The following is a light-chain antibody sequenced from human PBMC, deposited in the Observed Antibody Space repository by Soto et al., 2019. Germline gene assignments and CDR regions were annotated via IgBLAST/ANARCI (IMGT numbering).Light chain of an antibody. V-gene: IGKV3-15*01. CDR2: GAS. Sequence: EIVLTQSPATVSLSPGERATLSCRASQSVSSNLAWYQQKPGQAPRLLIYGASTRATGIPARFSGSESGTEFTLTISSLQSEDFAVYYCQQYSYWPLTFGGGTKVDIK. CDR3: QQYSYWPLT. CDR1: QSVSSN. J-gene: IGKJ4*01.